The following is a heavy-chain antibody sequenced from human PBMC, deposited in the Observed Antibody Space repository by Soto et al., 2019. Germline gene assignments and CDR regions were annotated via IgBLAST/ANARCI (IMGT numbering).Heavy chain of an antibody. CDR1: ELTVSSNY. CDR3: ARMGQWRVPGDYYYGMDV. CDR2: IYTGGGT. V-gene: IGHV3-53*01. J-gene: IGHJ6*02. D-gene: IGHD6-19*01. Sequence: EMQLVESGGGLIQPGVSLRLSCAASELTVSSNYMNWVRQAPGKGLEWVSLIYTGGGTYYADSVKGRFTVSRDNSKNTLYLQMNSLRAEDTAVYYCARMGQWRVPGDYYYGMDVWGQWTSVTVSS.